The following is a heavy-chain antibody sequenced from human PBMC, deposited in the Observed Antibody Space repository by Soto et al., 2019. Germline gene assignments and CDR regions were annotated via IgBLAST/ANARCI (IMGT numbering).Heavy chain of an antibody. V-gene: IGHV4-39*01. Sequence: PSETLSLTCTVSGGSISSSSYYWGWIRQPPGKGLEWIGSIYYSGSTYYNPSLKSRVTISVDTSKNQFSLKLSSVTVADTAVYYCARQILRGGDFDYWGQGPLVTVSS. D-gene: IGHD3-10*01. CDR1: GGSISSSSYY. CDR3: ARQILRGGDFDY. J-gene: IGHJ4*02. CDR2: IYYSGST.